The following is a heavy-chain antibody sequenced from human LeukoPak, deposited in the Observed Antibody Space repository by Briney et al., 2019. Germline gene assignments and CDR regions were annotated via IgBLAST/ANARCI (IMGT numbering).Heavy chain of an antibody. D-gene: IGHD3-22*01. CDR2: TGGRTDTT. CDR1: GFTFSIYA. CDR3: ARGEYYHESSGYPNY. Sequence: PGGSLRLSCAASGFTFSIYAMSWVRQAPGKGLGWVSATGGRTDTTYYADSVKGRFTISRDNSKNTLYLQMNSLRAEDTAVYHCARGEYYHESSGYPNYWGQGTLVTVSS. J-gene: IGHJ4*02. V-gene: IGHV3-23*01.